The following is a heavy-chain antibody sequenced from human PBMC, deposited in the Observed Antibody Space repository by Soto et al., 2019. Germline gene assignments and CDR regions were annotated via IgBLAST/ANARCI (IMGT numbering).Heavy chain of an antibody. CDR3: ARALRNIVGDEYYYYYYGMDV. V-gene: IGHV1-18*01. CDR1: GYTFTSYG. J-gene: IGHJ6*02. CDR2: ISAYNGNT. Sequence: ASVKVSCKASGYTFTSYGISWVRQAPGQGLEWMGWISAYNGNTNYAQKLQGRVTMTTDTSTSTAYMELRSLRSDDTAVYYCARALRNIVGDEYYYYYYGMDVWGQGTTVTVSS. D-gene: IGHD1-26*01.